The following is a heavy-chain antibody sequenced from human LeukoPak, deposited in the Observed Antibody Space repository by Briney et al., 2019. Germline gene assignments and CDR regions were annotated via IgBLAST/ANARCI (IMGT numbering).Heavy chain of an antibody. D-gene: IGHD3-22*01. V-gene: IGHV3-20*04. CDR3: AGYYYDSSRGFDL. CDR1: GFKFDDYG. CDR2: INWNGAWT. J-gene: IGHJ5*02. Sequence: GGSLRLSCAASGFKFDDYGMSWIRQAPGKGLEWVCDINWNGAWTGYADSVKGRFTISRDNAKNSLYLQMNSLRAEDTALYYCAGYYYDSSRGFDLWGQGTLVTVSA.